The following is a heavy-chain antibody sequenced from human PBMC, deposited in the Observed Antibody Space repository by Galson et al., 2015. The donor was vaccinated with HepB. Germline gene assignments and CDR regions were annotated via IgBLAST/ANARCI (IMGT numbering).Heavy chain of an antibody. V-gene: IGHV2-5*02. Sequence: PALVKPTQTLTLTCTFSGLSLSTSGVGVGWIRQPPGKALEWLALIHWDDDRRYSPSLKSRLTITKDTSKNQVVLTMTNMDPVDTATYYCAHRPGRSGYIWYFDLWGRDTLVTVSS. J-gene: IGHJ2*01. D-gene: IGHD6-25*01. CDR2: IHWDDDR. CDR1: GLSLSTSGVG. CDR3: AHRPGRSGYIWYFDL.